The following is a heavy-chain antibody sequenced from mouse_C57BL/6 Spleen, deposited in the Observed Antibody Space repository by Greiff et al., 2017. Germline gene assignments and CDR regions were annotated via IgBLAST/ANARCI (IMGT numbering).Heavy chain of an antibody. CDR1: GYTFTDYE. Sequence: QVQLQQSGAELVRPGASVPLSCKASGYTFTDYEMHWVKQTPVHGLEWIGAIDPETGGTAYNQTFKGKAILTADKSSSTAYMELRSLTSEDSAVYYCTRGGTGSFDYWGQGTTLTVSA. CDR3: TRGGTGSFDY. CDR2: IDPETGGT. D-gene: IGHD4-1*01. V-gene: IGHV1-15*01. J-gene: IGHJ2*01.